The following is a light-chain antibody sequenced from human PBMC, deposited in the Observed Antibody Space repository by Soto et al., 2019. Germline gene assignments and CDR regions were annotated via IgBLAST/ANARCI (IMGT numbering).Light chain of an antibody. V-gene: IGLV1-47*02. Sequence: QLVLTQPPSASGTPGQRVSVSCSGSSSNIGTNYVYWYQHPPGAAPRLLIFSDDHRPAGVPVRFSASKSGTSASLAINGLRSEDEADYYCAAWDDSLNGFYVFGTGTKLTVL. CDR1: SSNIGTNY. J-gene: IGLJ1*01. CDR2: SDD. CDR3: AAWDDSLNGFYV.